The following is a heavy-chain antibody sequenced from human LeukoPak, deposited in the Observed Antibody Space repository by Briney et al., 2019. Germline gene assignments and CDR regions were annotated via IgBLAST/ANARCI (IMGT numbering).Heavy chain of an antibody. D-gene: IGHD2-15*01. V-gene: IGHV3-21*01. J-gene: IGHJ4*02. Sequence: GGSLRLSCAASGFIFSSFSMNWVRQAPGKGLEWVSSISSSSSSYMYYADSVKGRFTISRDNAKKSLYLQMSSLRAEDTAVYYCARDKVSVVAAIDSWGQGTLVTVSS. CDR2: ISSSSSSYM. CDR3: ARDKVSVVAAIDS. CDR1: GFIFSSFS.